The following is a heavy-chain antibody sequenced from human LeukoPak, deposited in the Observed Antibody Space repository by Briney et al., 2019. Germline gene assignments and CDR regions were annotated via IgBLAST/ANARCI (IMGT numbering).Heavy chain of an antibody. J-gene: IGHJ4*02. CDR3: ARVSGKYQLLLDY. D-gene: IGHD2-2*01. CDR2: IYYSGST. V-gene: IGHV4-59*01. CDR1: GGSISSYY. Sequence: KPSETLSLTCTVSGGSISSYYWSWIRQPPGKGLEWIGYIYYSGSTNYNPSLKSRVTISVDTSKNQFSLKLSSVTAADTAVYYCARVSGKYQLLLDYWGQGTLVTVSS.